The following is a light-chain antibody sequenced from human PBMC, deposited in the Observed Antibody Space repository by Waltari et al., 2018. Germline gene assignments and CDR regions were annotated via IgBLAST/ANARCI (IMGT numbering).Light chain of an antibody. V-gene: IGKV2-28*01. CDR1: QSLLHSNGYNY. Sequence: EIVMIPSPLSLPVTPGEPASISCRSSQSLLHSNGYNYLDWYLQKPGQSPQLLIYLGSNRASGVPDRFSGSGSGTDFTLKISRVEAEDVGVYYCMQALQTPWTFGQGTKVEIK. CDR3: MQALQTPWT. CDR2: LGS. J-gene: IGKJ1*01.